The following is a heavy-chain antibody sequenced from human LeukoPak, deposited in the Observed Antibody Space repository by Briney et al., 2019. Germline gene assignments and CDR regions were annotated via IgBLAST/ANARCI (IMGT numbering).Heavy chain of an antibody. CDR1: GGSFSTYY. CDR3: ARGRPISVYPRNYYFDN. D-gene: IGHD5/OR15-5a*01. J-gene: IGHJ4*02. Sequence: SETLSLTCGVNGGSFSTYYWTWIRQPPGKGLEWIGEINHIGSTNYNPSLKNRVTISVDTSKKQFSLRLSSVTAADTAVYYCARGRPISVYPRNYYFDNWGQGTLVTVSS. CDR2: INHIGST. V-gene: IGHV4-34*01.